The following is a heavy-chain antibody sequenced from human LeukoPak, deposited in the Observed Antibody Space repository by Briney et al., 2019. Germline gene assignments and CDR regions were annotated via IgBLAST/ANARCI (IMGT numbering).Heavy chain of an antibody. J-gene: IGHJ3*02. CDR2: IIPLLGGP. CDR3: ARPLPRDGNKWGLFALDI. CDR1: GDTFSSYA. D-gene: IGHD5-24*01. Sequence: SVKVSCKASGDTFSSYAISWVRQAPGQGLEWMGRIIPLLGGPTYAQKFQGRVTITADKSTTTAYMELSSLTSEDTAVYYCARPLPRDGNKWGLFALDIWGQGTMVTVSS. V-gene: IGHV1-69*04.